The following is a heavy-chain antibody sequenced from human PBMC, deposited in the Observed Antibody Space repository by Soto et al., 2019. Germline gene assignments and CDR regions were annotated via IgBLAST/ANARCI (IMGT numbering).Heavy chain of an antibody. CDR1: GFTFGSYG. Sequence: GESLKISCAASGFTFGSYGMHWVRQAPGKGLEWVAVIWYDGSNKYYADSVKGRFTISRDNSKNTLYLQMNSLRAEDTAVYYCARDRYSSGWYDFDYWGQGTLVTVSS. V-gene: IGHV3-33*01. CDR3: ARDRYSSGWYDFDY. J-gene: IGHJ4*02. D-gene: IGHD6-19*01. CDR2: IWYDGSNK.